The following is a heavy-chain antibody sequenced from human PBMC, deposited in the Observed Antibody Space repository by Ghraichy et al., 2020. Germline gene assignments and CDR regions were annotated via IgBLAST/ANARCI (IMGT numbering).Heavy chain of an antibody. CDR3: VRGRSGGAFDV. CDR1: GFSFSTYA. CDR2: ITTSSETI. V-gene: IGHV3-48*01. J-gene: IGHJ3*01. Sequence: GGSLRLSCAASGFSFSTYAMNWVRQATGQGLEWLSFITTSSETIYYADSVRGLFTISRDNAKNSLYPEMNNLRAEDTAVYHCVRGRSGGAFDVWGQGTLVTVSS. D-gene: IGHD2-15*01.